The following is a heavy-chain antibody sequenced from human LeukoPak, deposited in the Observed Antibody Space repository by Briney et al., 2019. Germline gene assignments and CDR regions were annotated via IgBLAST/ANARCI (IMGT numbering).Heavy chain of an antibody. CDR1: GFTFSSYG. D-gene: IGHD2-15*01. CDR2: ISYDGSNK. CDR3: AKVYCSGSSCHFTYFDY. V-gene: IGHV3-30*18. J-gene: IGHJ4*02. Sequence: PGGSLRLSCAASGFTFSSYGMHWVRQAPGKGLEWVAVISYDGSNKYYADSVKGRFTISRDNSKNTLYLQMNSLRAEDTAVYYCAKVYCSGSSCHFTYFDYWGQGTLVTVSS.